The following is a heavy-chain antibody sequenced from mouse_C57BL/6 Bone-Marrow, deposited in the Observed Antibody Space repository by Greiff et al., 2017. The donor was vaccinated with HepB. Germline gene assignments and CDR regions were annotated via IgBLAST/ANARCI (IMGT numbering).Heavy chain of an antibody. Sequence: EVKLVESGGGLVKPGGSLKLSCAASGFTFSSYAMSWVRQTPEKRLEWVATISDGGSYTYYPDNVKGRFTISRDNAKNNLYLQMSHLKSEDTAMYYCARPKPWFAYWGQGTLVTVSA. CDR2: ISDGGSYT. CDR3: ARPKPWFAY. D-gene: IGHD1-3*01. J-gene: IGHJ3*01. CDR1: GFTFSSYA. V-gene: IGHV5-4*03.